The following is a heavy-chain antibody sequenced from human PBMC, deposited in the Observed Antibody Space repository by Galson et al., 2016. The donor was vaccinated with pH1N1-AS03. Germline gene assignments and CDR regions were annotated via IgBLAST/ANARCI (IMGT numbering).Heavy chain of an antibody. CDR3: ASGRGATYQFDY. J-gene: IGHJ4*02. CDR1: GFTFSTRA. V-gene: IGHV3-23*01. D-gene: IGHD2-2*01. Sequence: SLRLSCAASGFTFSTRAMSWVRQAPGRGLQWVSAISSSGGRTSYADSVKGRLTISRDTSKNTLFLQMSSLGAEDTAIYYCASGRGATYQFDYWGQGAVVTVSS. CDR2: ISSSGGRT.